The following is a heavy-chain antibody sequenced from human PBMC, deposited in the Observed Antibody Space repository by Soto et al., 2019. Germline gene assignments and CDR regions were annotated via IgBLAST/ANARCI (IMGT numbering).Heavy chain of an antibody. D-gene: IGHD4-17*01. V-gene: IGHV3-23*01. CDR3: EKDYGDSYWYFDL. CDR2: ISGSGGST. CDR1: GFTFSSCA. Sequence: EVQLLESGGGLVQRGGSLRLSCAASGFTFSSCAMGWVRQAPGKGLEWVSAISGSGGSTYYADSVKGRFTISRDNSKNTLYLQMNSLRAEDTAVYYCEKDYGDSYWYFDLCGSGTLVTVSS. J-gene: IGHJ2*01.